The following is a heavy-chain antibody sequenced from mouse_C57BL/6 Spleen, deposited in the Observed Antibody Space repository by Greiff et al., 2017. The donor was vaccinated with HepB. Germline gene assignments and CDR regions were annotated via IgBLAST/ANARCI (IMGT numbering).Heavy chain of an antibody. CDR3: AIAGNYAYYYAMDY. V-gene: IGHV1-82*01. J-gene: IGHJ4*01. CDR1: GYAFSSSW. D-gene: IGHD2-1*01. CDR2: IYPGDGDT. Sequence: QVQLQQSGPELVKPGASVKISCKASGYAFSSSWMNWVKQRPGKGLEWIGRIYPGDGDTNYNGKFKGKATLTVDKSSSTAYMQLSSLTSEDSAVYYCAIAGNYAYYYAMDYWGQGTSVTVSS.